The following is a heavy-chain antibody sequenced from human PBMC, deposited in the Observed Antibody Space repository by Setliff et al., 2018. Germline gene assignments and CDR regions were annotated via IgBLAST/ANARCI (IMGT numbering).Heavy chain of an antibody. Sequence: SETLSLTCTVSGGSISSSSYYWGWIRQPPGKGLEWIGSIYYSGSTYYNPSLKSRVTISVDTSKNQFSLKLSSVTAADTAVYYRARDKRQYNFWSGYYGSWGNYFDYWGQGTLVTVSS. CDR2: IYYSGST. V-gene: IGHV4-39*07. CDR3: ARDKRQYNFWSGYYGSWGNYFDY. J-gene: IGHJ4*02. CDR1: GGSISSSSYY. D-gene: IGHD3-3*01.